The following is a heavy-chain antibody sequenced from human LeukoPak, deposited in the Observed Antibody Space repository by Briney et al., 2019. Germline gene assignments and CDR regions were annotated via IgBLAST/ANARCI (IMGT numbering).Heavy chain of an antibody. CDR3: ARHLSSYYFDY. Sequence: SETLSFTCTVSGGSISSYYWSWIRQPPGKGLEWIGYIYYSGSTNYNPSLKSRVTISVDTSKNQFSLKPSSVTAADTAVYYCARHLSSYYFDYWGQGTLVTVSS. CDR2: IYYSGST. D-gene: IGHD6-19*01. J-gene: IGHJ4*02. V-gene: IGHV4-59*08. CDR1: GGSISSYY.